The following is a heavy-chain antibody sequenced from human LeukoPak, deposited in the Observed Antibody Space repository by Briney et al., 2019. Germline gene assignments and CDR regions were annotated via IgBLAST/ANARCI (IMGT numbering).Heavy chain of an antibody. J-gene: IGHJ3*01. Sequence: PSETLSLTCTVSGGSISSGGYYWSWIRQPPGKGLEWIGYIYHSGSTYYNPSLKSRVTISVDTSKTQFSLKLTSVTAADTAVYYCARHITVSYDAFDLWGRGTMVTVSS. D-gene: IGHD6-19*01. CDR1: GGSISSGGYY. V-gene: IGHV4-30-2*01. CDR2: IYHSGST. CDR3: ARHITVSYDAFDL.